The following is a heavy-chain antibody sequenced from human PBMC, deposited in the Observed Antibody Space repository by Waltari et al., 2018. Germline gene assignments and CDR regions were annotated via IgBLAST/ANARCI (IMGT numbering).Heavy chain of an antibody. CDR1: GGSFSGYY. J-gene: IGHJ4*02. CDR3: ARLDYYDSSGYYHGGAFDY. CDR2: INHSGST. V-gene: IGHV4-34*01. D-gene: IGHD3-22*01. Sequence: QVQLQQWGAGLLKPSATLSLTCAVYGGSFSGYYWSWIRQPPGKGLEWIGEINHSGSTNYNPSLKSRVTISVDTSKNQFSLKLSSVTAADTAVYYCARLDYYDSSGYYHGGAFDYWGQGTLVTVSS.